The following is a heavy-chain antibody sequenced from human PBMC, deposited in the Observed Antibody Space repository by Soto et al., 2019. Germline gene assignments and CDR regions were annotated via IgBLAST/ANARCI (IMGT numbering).Heavy chain of an antibody. J-gene: IGHJ6*02. CDR1: GFSLSTSGVG. CDR3: IQSRCGGDCLQSYASHYYYGMDV. Sequence: QITLKESGPTLVKPTQTLTLTCTFSGFSLSTSGVGVGWIRQPPGKALEWLALIYWDDDKRYSPSLRSRLTLNKDPSKNQVILTMTNMDPVDTATYYCIQSRCGGDCLQSYASHYYYGMDVWGQGTTVTVSS. CDR2: IYWDDDK. V-gene: IGHV2-5*02. D-gene: IGHD2-21*02.